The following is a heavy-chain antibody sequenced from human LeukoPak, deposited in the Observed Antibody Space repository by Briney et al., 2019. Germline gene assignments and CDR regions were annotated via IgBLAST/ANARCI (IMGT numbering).Heavy chain of an antibody. D-gene: IGHD2-2*01. J-gene: IGHJ4*02. CDR1: GYTFTNYY. CDR3: ARAGVLGYCSSTSCSQRTLDY. Sequence: GASVKVSCKASGYTFTNYYMHWVRQAPGQGLEWMGIINPSGGSTSYAQKFQGRVTMTRDTSTSTVYMELSSLRSEDTAVYYCARAGVLGYCSSTSCSQRTLDYWGQGTLVAVSS. CDR2: INPSGGST. V-gene: IGHV1-46*01.